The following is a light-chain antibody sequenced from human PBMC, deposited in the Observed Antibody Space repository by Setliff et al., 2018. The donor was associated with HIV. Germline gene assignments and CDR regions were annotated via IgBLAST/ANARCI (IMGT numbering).Light chain of an antibody. CDR3: QVWDSSSDHPV. J-gene: IGLJ3*02. V-gene: IGLV3-21*03. Sequence: SYELTQPPSVSVAPGKTARIACGGNNIGSKSVHWYQQKPGQAPVLVVYDDYDRPSGIPERLSGSNSGNTATLTISRVEAGDEADYFCQVWDSSSDHPVFGGGTKVTVL. CDR1: NIGSKS. CDR2: DDY.